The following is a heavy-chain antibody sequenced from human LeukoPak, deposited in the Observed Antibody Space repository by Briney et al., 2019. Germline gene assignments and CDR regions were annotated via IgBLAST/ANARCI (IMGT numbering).Heavy chain of an antibody. J-gene: IGHJ3*02. CDR2: ISSSSSYI. CDR3: AREEAVIAPADAFDI. D-gene: IGHD2-21*01. V-gene: IGHV3-21*01. Sequence: GGSLRLSCAASRFTFSSYSMNWVRQAPGKGLEWVSSISSSSSYIYYADSVKGRFTISRDNAKNSLYLQMNSLRAEDTAVYYCAREEAVIAPADAFDIWGQGTMVTVSS. CDR1: RFTFSSYS.